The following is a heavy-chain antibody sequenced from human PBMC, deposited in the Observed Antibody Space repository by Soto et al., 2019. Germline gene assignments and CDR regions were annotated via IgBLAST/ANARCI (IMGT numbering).Heavy chain of an antibody. CDR2: IKKNIDGGTT. CDR1: GSPLINAR. J-gene: IGHJ4*02. D-gene: IGHD3-22*01. V-gene: IGHV3-15*01. Sequence: EVQLVESGGGLVKPGGPLQLPWEPPGSPLINARWSWGPQPPGGGREWVGRIKKNIDGGTTNSAPPVKGRFAISRDDSNSILYLQMNSLKSEDTAVYYCTTVDAVVLTWGQGILVTVSS. CDR3: TTVDAVVLT.